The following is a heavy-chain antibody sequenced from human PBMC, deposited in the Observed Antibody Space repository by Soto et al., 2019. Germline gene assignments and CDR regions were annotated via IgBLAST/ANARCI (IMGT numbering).Heavy chain of an antibody. D-gene: IGHD3-3*01. Sequence: QVQLVESGGGVVQPGRSLRLSCAASGFTFSSYAMHWVRQAPGKGLEWVAVISYDGSNKYYADSVKGRFTISRDNSKNTLYLQMTSLRAEDTAVYYCAREGDYDFWSGYPLDAFDIWGQGTMVTVSS. V-gene: IGHV3-30-3*01. J-gene: IGHJ3*02. CDR3: AREGDYDFWSGYPLDAFDI. CDR1: GFTFSSYA. CDR2: ISYDGSNK.